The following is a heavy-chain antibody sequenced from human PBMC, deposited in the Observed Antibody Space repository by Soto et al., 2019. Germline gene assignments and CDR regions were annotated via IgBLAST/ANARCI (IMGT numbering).Heavy chain of an antibody. D-gene: IGHD6-19*01. Sequence: PGGSLRLSCAASGFTFRSYAMSWVRQAPGKGLEWVSVISGSGGSTYYADSEKGRFTISRDNSKNTLYLQMNSLRAEDTAVYYCAKDEIAVAGPGYYYYGMDVWGQGTTVTVSS. V-gene: IGHV3-23*01. CDR1: GFTFRSYA. CDR3: AKDEIAVAGPGYYYYGMDV. J-gene: IGHJ6*02. CDR2: ISGSGGST.